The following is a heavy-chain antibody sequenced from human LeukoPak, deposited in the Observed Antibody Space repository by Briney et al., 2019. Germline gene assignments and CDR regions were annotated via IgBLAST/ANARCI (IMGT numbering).Heavy chain of an antibody. J-gene: IGHJ4*02. CDR1: GYSISSGYY. CDR2: IYHSGST. Sequence: SETLSLTCAVSGYSISSGYYWGWIRQPPGKGLEWIGSIYHSGSTYYNPSLKSRVTISVDTSKNQFSLKLSSVTAADTAVYYCARHLEPGIVHNWGQGTLVTVSS. V-gene: IGHV4-38-2*01. CDR3: ARHLEPGIVHN. D-gene: IGHD1-26*01.